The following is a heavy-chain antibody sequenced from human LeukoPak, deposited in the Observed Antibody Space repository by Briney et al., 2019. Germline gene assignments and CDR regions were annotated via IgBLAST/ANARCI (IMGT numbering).Heavy chain of an antibody. D-gene: IGHD3/OR15-3a*01. CDR1: GFTVSSNY. Sequence: GGSLRLSCAASGFTVSSNYMSWVRQAPGKGLEWVSVIYSGGSTYYAGSVKGRFTISRDSSKNTLYLQMNSLRAEDTAVYYCARDRFAFGLFDYWGQGTLVTVSS. CDR2: IYSGGST. J-gene: IGHJ4*02. V-gene: IGHV3-53*01. CDR3: ARDRFAFGLFDY.